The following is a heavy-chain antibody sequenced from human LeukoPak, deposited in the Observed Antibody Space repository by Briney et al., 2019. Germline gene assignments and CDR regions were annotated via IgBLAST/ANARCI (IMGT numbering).Heavy chain of an antibody. CDR3: ARGQTPYYFDGSGPFDY. V-gene: IGHV3-64*01. CDR2: ISINGVNT. CDR1: GFTFRSYT. J-gene: IGHJ4*02. D-gene: IGHD3-22*01. Sequence: GGSLRLSCAASGFTFRSYTMHWVRQAPGRGLEYVSAISINGVNTDYATSVKGRFTISRDNSKNTLYLQMGSLRPEDVAVYYCARGQTPYYFDGSGPFDYWGQGSLVTVSS.